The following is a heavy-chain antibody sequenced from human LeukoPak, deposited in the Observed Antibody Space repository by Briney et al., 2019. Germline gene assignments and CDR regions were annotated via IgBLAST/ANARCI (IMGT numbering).Heavy chain of an antibody. V-gene: IGHV4-4*07. D-gene: IGHD2-15*01. Sequence: SETLSLTCTASGGSISSYYWSWIRQPAGKGLEWIGRIYTSGSTNYNPSLKSRVTMSVDTSKNQFSLKLSSVTAADTAVYYCAREVPQGGTRGVVDYWGQGTLVTVSS. J-gene: IGHJ4*02. CDR1: GGSISSYY. CDR3: AREVPQGGTRGVVDY. CDR2: IYTSGST.